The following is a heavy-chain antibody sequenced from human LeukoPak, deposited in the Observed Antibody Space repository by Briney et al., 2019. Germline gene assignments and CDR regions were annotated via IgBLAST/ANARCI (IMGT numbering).Heavy chain of an antibody. CDR3: AKGKPPLYYFDY. J-gene: IGHJ4*02. Sequence: SGGSLRLSCAASGFTFSSYGMHWVRQAPGKGLEWVAVISYDGSNKYYADSVKGRFTISRDNSKNTLYLQMNSLRAEDTAVYYCAKGKPPLYYFDYWGQGTLVTVSS. CDR1: GFTFSSYG. CDR2: ISYDGSNK. V-gene: IGHV3-30*18.